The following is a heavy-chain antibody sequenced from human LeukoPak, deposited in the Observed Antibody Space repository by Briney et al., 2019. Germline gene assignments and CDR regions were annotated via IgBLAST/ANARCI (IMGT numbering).Heavy chain of an antibody. CDR1: GYTLTSYG. CDR2: ISAYNGNT. D-gene: IGHD5-24*01. J-gene: IGHJ5*02. CDR3: ARDNSVRDEAWWFNP. V-gene: IGHV1-18*01. Sequence: GASVKVSCKASGYTLTSYGISWVRQAPGQGLEWMGWISAYNGNTRYAQKFQGRVTLTRDMSTSTDYLELSSLRSEDTAVYYCARDNSVRDEAWWFNPWGQGTLVTVSS.